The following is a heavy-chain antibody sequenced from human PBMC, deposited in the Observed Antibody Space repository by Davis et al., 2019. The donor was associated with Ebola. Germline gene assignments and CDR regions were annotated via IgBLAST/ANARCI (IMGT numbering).Heavy chain of an antibody. Sequence: ASVKISCKASGYTFTSYAMHWVRQAPGQRLEWMGWINAGNGNTKYSQKFQGRVTITRDTSASTAYMELSRLRSEDTAVYYCARGRIAAAGTFDPWGQGTLVTVSS. V-gene: IGHV1-3*01. CDR3: ARGRIAAAGTFDP. J-gene: IGHJ5*02. CDR2: INAGNGNT. D-gene: IGHD6-13*01. CDR1: GYTFTSYA.